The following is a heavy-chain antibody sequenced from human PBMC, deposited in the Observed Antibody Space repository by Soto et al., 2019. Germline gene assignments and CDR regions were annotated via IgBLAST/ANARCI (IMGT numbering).Heavy chain of an antibody. V-gene: IGHV3-23*01. Sequence: GGSLRLSCAASGFTFSSYAMSWVRQAPGKGLEWVSAISGSGSSKYYADSVKGRFTISRDNSKNTLYLQMNSLRAEDTAVYYCAKDRIAVAGTFGYWGQGTLVTVSS. J-gene: IGHJ4*02. CDR2: ISGSGSSK. D-gene: IGHD6-19*01. CDR1: GFTFSSYA. CDR3: AKDRIAVAGTFGY.